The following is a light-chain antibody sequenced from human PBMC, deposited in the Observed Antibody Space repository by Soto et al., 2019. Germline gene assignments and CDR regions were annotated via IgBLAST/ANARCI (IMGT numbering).Light chain of an antibody. CDR2: SAS. V-gene: IGKV1-9*01. J-gene: IGKJ4*01. CDR1: LGISTY. Sequence: DIQLTQSPSFLSASVGDRVTITCRASLGISTYLAWYQQKPGTVRRLLIYSASTLQSGVPPRFHGSGSATQFTPTIKTLEDEDFASYSYQQRDSDPGGFGGGT. CDR3: QQRDSDPGG.